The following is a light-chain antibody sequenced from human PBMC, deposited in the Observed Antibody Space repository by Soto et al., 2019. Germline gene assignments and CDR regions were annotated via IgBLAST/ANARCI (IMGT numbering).Light chain of an antibody. V-gene: IGLV2-23*01. J-gene: IGLJ1*01. CDR2: EGS. CDR3: CSYAGSSTYV. Sequence: QSVLTQPASVSGSPGQSITISCTGTSSDVGSYNLVPWYQQHPGKAPKLMIYEGSKRPSGVSNRFSGSKSGNTASLTISGLQAEDEADYYCCSYAGSSTYVFGTGTKATVL. CDR1: SSDVGSYNL.